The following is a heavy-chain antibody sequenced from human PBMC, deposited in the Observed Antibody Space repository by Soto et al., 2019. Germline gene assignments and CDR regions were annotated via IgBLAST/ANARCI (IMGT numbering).Heavy chain of an antibody. CDR3: ARAGSTWRYFFDY. J-gene: IGHJ4*02. V-gene: IGHV4-59*01. CDR2: VYYRGTT. Sequence: SETLSLTCTGSGGSISSYYWTWIRQPPGKGLEWVGYVYYRGTTYYNPALQSRVTISVDTSKNQFSLKVKSVTAADTAIYYCARAGSTWRYFFDYWGQGSLVTVSS. CDR1: GGSISSYY. D-gene: IGHD6-13*01.